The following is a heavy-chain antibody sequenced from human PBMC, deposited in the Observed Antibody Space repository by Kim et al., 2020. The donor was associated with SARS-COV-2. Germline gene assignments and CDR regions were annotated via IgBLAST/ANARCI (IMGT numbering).Heavy chain of an antibody. CDR3: ARGRTTVTNRYYFDY. Sequence: KFQSRVTITRDTAASTAYMELSSLKSEETAVYYCARGRTTVTNRYYFDYWGQGTLVTVSS. D-gene: IGHD4-4*01. J-gene: IGHJ4*02. V-gene: IGHV1-3*01.